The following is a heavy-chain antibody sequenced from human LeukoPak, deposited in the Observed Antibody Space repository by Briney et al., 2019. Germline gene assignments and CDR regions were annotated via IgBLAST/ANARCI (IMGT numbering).Heavy chain of an antibody. J-gene: IGHJ5*02. V-gene: IGHV3-30*04. CDR2: ISYDGSNK. Sequence: GGSLRLSCAASGFTFGSHAMHWVRQAPGKGLEWVAVISYDGSNKYYADSVKGRFTISRDNSKNTLYLQMNSLRAEDTAVYYCAREYLGYCSGGSCYMGGNWFDPWGQGTLVTVSS. D-gene: IGHD2-15*01. CDR3: AREYLGYCSGGSCYMGGNWFDP. CDR1: GFTFGSHA.